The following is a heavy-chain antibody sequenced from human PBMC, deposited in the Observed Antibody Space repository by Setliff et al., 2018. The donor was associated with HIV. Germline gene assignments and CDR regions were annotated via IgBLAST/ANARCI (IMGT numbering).Heavy chain of an antibody. CDR2: IYYSGTT. CDR3: AGRGGYNDWYFDY. Sequence: SETLSLTCNVSGVSMSSHYWSWIRQAPGQPPNKGLEWIGNIYYSGTTNYNPSLESRVTISIDTSKSQFSLKLTSVTTADTAMYYCAGRGGYNDWYFDYWDQGALVTVSS. CDR1: GVSMSSHY. J-gene: IGHJ4*02. D-gene: IGHD5-12*01. V-gene: IGHV4-59*11.